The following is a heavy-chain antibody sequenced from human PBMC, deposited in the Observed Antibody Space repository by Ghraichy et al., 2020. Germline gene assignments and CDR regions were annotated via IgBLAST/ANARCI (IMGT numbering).Heavy chain of an antibody. CDR3: AREPGYNDDY. CDR1: GYPLTSYD. V-gene: IGHV1-8*01. J-gene: IGHJ4*02. D-gene: IGHD5-24*01. CDR2: MNPSSGNS. Sequence: ASVKVSCKASGYPLTSYDLTWVRLVTGQGLEWMGWMNPSSGNSESAQKFQGRLTLTRDTATGPAYMELSSLTFEDTAVYYCAREPGYNDDYWGQGTLVTVSS.